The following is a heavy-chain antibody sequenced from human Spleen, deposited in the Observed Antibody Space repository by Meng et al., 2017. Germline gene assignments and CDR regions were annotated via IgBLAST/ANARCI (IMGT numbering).Heavy chain of an antibody. D-gene: IGHD3-9*01. Sequence: GSLRLSCGVSGYSISSAYYWGWIRQPPGKELEWIGSIYHSESTYYNPSLRSRVTISVDTSKNQFSLNLTSVTAADTAIYYCARERDNWFDPWGQGTLVTVSS. V-gene: IGHV4-38-2*02. CDR3: ARERDNWFDP. J-gene: IGHJ5*02. CDR1: GYSISSAYY. CDR2: IYHSEST.